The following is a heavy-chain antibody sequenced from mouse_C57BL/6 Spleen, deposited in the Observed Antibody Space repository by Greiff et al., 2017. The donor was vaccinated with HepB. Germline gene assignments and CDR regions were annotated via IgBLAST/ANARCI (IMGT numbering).Heavy chain of an antibody. CDR3: ARPDGYHYAMDY. CDR2: INPSNGGT. D-gene: IGHD2-3*01. J-gene: IGHJ4*01. Sequence: QVQLQQPGTELVKPGASVKLSCKASGYTFTSYWMHWVKQRPGQGLEWIGNINPSNGGTNYNEKFKSKATMTVDKSSSTAYMQLSSLTSEDSAVYYCARPDGYHYAMDYWGQGTSVTVSS. CDR1: GYTFTSYW. V-gene: IGHV1-53*01.